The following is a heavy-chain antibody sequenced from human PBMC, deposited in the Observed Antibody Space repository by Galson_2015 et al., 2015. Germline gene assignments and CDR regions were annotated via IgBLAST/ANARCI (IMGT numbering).Heavy chain of an antibody. J-gene: IGHJ4*02. CDR1: GYTFTSYG. Sequence: SVKVSCKASGYTFTSYGISWVRQAPGQGLEWMGWISAYNGNTNYAQKLQGRVTMTTDTSTSTAYMELRSLRSDDTAVYYCARDLQVDSVAGWGDYWGQGTLVTASS. D-gene: IGHD6-19*01. V-gene: IGHV1-18*01. CDR2: ISAYNGNT. CDR3: ARDLQVDSVAGWGDY.